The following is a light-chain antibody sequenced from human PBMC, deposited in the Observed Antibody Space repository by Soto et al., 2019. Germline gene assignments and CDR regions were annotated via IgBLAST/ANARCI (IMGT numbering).Light chain of an antibody. V-gene: IGKV3D-15*01. CDR2: GAS. Sequence: EIVITQSSATLSMSQGESAALSCRARQSDSRKLVVDLQQPCQAPRLLSSGASTRATGIPDRFSGSGSGTEFTLTISSLQSEDFAVYYCQQYTNWPKTFGQGTKV. CDR3: QQYTNWPKT. CDR1: QSDSRK. J-gene: IGKJ1*01.